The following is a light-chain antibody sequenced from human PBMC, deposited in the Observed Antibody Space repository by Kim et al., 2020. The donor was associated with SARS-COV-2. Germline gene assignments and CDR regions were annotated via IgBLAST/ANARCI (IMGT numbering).Light chain of an antibody. V-gene: IGLV1-47*01. J-gene: IGLJ2*01. CDR3: AAWDDSLSGPL. CDR1: TTYIDSIS. Sequence: GTISCSGTTTYIDSISVYWYPQLPGPAPKLLIFRNNPRPSGVPDRFSGSKSGTSASLAISGLRSEDEADYYCAAWDDSLSGPLFGGGTQLTVL. CDR2: RNN.